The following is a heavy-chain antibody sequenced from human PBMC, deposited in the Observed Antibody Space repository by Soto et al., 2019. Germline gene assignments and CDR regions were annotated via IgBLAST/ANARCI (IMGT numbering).Heavy chain of an antibody. Sequence: EVQLVASGGGLVQPGGSLRLSCAASGFAFSDHYMDCVRQAPGKGLEWVGRTRNKANSYTTEYAASVKGRFTTSRDDSKNSLYLQMNSLKTEAAATYYCARELMTTVTYFDYWGQGTLVTVSS. V-gene: IGHV3-72*01. CDR3: ARELMTTVTYFDY. D-gene: IGHD4-17*01. J-gene: IGHJ4*02. CDR2: TRNKANSYTT. CDR1: GFAFSDHY.